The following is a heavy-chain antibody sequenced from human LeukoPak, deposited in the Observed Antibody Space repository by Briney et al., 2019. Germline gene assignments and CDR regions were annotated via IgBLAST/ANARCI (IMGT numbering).Heavy chain of an antibody. CDR1: GLTFDSYA. D-gene: IGHD1-7*01. CDR3: AKDTISGTTGWFDP. CDR2: IRRGSGGAT. V-gene: IGHV3-23*01. Sequence: GGSLRLSCAASGLTFDSYAMSWVRQAPGKGLEWVSTIRRGSGGATFYADSVKGRFTISRDNSKNTLYLQMNSLRAEDTAVYYAAKDTISGTTGWFDPRGQGTLVTVSA. J-gene: IGHJ5*02.